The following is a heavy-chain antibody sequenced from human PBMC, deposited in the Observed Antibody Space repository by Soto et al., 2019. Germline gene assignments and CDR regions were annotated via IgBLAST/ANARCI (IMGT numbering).Heavy chain of an antibody. CDR1: GGSISSGDYY. Sequence: SETLSLTCTVSGGSISSGDYYWSWIRQPPGKGLEWIGYIYYSGSTYYNPSLKSRVTISVDTSKNQFSLKLSSVTAADTAVYYCARAPRGAAVEDTSWFDPWGQGTLVTVSS. J-gene: IGHJ5*02. CDR3: ARAPRGAAVEDTSWFDP. D-gene: IGHD6-13*01. V-gene: IGHV4-30-4*01. CDR2: IYYSGST.